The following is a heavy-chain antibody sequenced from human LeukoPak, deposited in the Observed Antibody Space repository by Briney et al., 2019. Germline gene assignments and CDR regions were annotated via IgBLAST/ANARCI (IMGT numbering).Heavy chain of an antibody. CDR3: ARSGVGYFYDNTGYYPLDY. J-gene: IGHJ4*02. CDR2: ISAYNGNT. D-gene: IGHD3-22*01. CDR1: GYTFTSYG. Sequence: ASVKVSCKASGYTFTSYGISWVRQAPGQGLEWMGWISAYNGNTNYAQKLQGRVTMTTDTSTSTAYMELRSLRSDDTAVYYCARSGVGYFYDNTGYYPLDYWGQGTLVTVSS. V-gene: IGHV1-18*01.